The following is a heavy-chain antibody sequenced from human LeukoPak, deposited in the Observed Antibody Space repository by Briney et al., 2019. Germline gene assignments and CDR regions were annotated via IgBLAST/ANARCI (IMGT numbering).Heavy chain of an antibody. CDR2: IRFDGTDK. CDR1: GFTFDNYW. CDR3: GRGDPDY. Sequence: GGSLRLSCAASGFTFDNYWMNWVRQAPGKGLEWVANIRFDGTDKYYVDSVKGRFTISRDNAKDSLYQQMNSLRAEDTAVYYCGRGDPDYWGQGTLVTVSS. V-gene: IGHV3-7*01. J-gene: IGHJ4*02.